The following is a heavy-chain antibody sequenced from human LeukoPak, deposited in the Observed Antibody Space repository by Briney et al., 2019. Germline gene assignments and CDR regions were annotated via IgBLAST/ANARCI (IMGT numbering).Heavy chain of an antibody. CDR2: IDKTTYPT. Sequence: GGSLRLSCAASGFIFSDYAMGWVRQAPGKGLEWVSTIDKTTYPTFYADSVKGRFTISRDNSKNTLYLQMNSLRPEDTAVYFCAKFEGATIPGWFNDYWGQGILVTVSS. J-gene: IGHJ4*02. CDR1: GFIFSDYA. CDR3: AKFEGATIPGWFNDY. V-gene: IGHV3-23*05. D-gene: IGHD6-19*01.